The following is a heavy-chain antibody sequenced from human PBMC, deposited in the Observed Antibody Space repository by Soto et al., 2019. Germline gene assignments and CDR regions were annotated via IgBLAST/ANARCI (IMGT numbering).Heavy chain of an antibody. CDR2: ISYDGSNK. J-gene: IGHJ6*02. Sequence: GASLRLSCAASGFTFSSYGMHWVRQAPGKGLEWVAVISYDGSNKYYADSVKGRFTISRGNSKNTLYLQMNSLRDEDTAVYYCAKDLTIGAARAYYYYYGMDVWGQGTTDTVS. D-gene: IGHD6-6*01. V-gene: IGHV3-30*18. CDR1: GFTFSSYG. CDR3: AKDLTIGAARAYYYYYGMDV.